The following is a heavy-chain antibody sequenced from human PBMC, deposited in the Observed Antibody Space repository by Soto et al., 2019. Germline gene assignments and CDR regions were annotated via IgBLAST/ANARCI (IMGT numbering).Heavy chain of an antibody. CDR1: GGSFSGYQ. CDR3: ARGLILWFGELSRRGGYYYYIDV. D-gene: IGHD3-10*01. J-gene: IGHJ6*03. V-gene: IGHV4-34*01. Sequence: QVQLQQWGAGLLKPSETLSLTCAVYGGSFSGYQWTWIRQTPGKVLEWIGEINDSGNINYNPSLKSRVTILVDTAKKQISLKLSSVTAADTAVYYCARGLILWFGELSRRGGYYYYIDVWGKGTTVTVSS. CDR2: INDSGNI.